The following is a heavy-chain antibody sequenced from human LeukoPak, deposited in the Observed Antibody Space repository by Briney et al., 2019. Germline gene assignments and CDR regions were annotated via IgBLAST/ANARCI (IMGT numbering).Heavy chain of an antibody. V-gene: IGHV3-23*01. CDR3: AKGPGRWLQLRYFDF. CDR1: GFTFSSYS. CDR2: ISNSGGSV. Sequence: GRSLRLSCAASGFTFSSYSMNWVRQAPGKGLEWISGISNSGGSVYYADSVKGRFTISRDNSKNTLYLQMSSLRADDTAVYYCAKGPGRWLQLRYFDFWGQGTLVIVSS. D-gene: IGHD5-24*01. J-gene: IGHJ4*02.